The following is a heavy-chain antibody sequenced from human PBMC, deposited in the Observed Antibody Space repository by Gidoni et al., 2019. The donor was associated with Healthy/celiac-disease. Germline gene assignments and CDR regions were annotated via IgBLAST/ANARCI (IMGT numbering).Heavy chain of an antibody. Sequence: EVQLVQSGAEVKKPGESLKISCKGSGYSFTSYWIGWVRQMPGKGLEWMGIIYPGDSDTRYSPSFQGQVTISADKSISTAYLQWSSLKASDTAMYYCATTASSTFDQYYYYGMDVWGQGTTVTVSS. CDR3: ATTASSTFDQYYYYGMDV. J-gene: IGHJ6*02. D-gene: IGHD6-13*01. CDR2: IYPGDSDT. CDR1: GYSFTSYW. V-gene: IGHV5-51*01.